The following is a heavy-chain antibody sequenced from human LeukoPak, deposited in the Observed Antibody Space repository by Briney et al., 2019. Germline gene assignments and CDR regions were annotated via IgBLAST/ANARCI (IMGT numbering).Heavy chain of an antibody. V-gene: IGHV1-24*01. CDR2: FDPEDGET. CDR3: ATGRIAVADHYFDY. CDR1: GYTLTELS. J-gene: IGHJ4*02. Sequence: GASVKVSCKXSGYTLTELSMHWVRQAPGRGLEWMGGFDPEDGETIYAQKFQGRVTMTEDTSTDTAYMELSSLRSEDTAVYYCATGRIAVADHYFDYWGQGTLVTVSS. D-gene: IGHD6-19*01.